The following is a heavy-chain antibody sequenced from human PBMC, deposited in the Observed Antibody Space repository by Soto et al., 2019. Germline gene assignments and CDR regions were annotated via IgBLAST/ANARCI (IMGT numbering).Heavy chain of an antibody. CDR1: GGTFSSYA. CDR2: IIPLLGTP. J-gene: IGHJ5*02. Sequence: QVQLVQSGAEVKKPGSSVKVSCRASGGTFSSYAISWVRQAPRHGLEWVGQIIPLLGTPNYAQKFQDSVTITADESTSSAYMELCSLKSEDTAIYYCARELRGGCRGGTCYQGYNCVYPWGQGNLVSVSS. CDR3: ARELRGGCRGGTCYQGYNCVYP. D-gene: IGHD1-26*01. V-gene: IGHV1-69*19.